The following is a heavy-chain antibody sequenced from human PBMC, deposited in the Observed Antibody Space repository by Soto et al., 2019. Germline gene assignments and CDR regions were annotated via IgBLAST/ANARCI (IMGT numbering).Heavy chain of an antibody. V-gene: IGHV3-30-3*01. CDR2: ISYDGSTK. CDR1: GFTFSSYA. J-gene: IGHJ4*02. D-gene: IGHD3-10*01. CDR3: AKDPRSRYYGSGSYYFDY. Sequence: QVQLVESGGGVVQPGRSLRLSCAASGFTFSSYAMHWVRQAPGKGLEWVAVISYDGSTKYYAESVKGRFTISRDNSKNTLYLQMNSLRAEDTAVYYCAKDPRSRYYGSGSYYFDYWGQGTLVTVSS.